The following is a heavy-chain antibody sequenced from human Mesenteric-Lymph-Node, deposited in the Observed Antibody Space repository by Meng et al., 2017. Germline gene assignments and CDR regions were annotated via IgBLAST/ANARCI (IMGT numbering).Heavy chain of an antibody. CDR1: GYTFTSYY. Sequence: VQLLQSGAEVKKPGASLRGSCKPSGYTFTSYYIYWVRQAPGQGLEWMGIIDSGGGYTSYAQKFRSRVTMTRDTSTNTVYMELSSLRFEDTAVFYCARSLDTSGHAYFDYWGQGTLVTVSS. CDR2: IDSGGGYT. D-gene: IGHD3-22*01. J-gene: IGHJ4*02. V-gene: IGHV1-46*01. CDR3: ARSLDTSGHAYFDY.